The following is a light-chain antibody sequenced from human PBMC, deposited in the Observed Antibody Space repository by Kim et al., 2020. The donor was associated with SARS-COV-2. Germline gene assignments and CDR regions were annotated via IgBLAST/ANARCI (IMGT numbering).Light chain of an antibody. CDR2: AAS. J-gene: IGKJ2*01. CDR1: QNITKF. CDR3: QQSYSSWYT. Sequence: GDRVTITCRTSQNITKFLNWYQQKAGEAPKLLIFAASNLQSGVTSRFSGLGSGTQFTLTISSLQPDDVATYYCQQSYSSWYTFGQGTKLEI. V-gene: IGKV1-39*01.